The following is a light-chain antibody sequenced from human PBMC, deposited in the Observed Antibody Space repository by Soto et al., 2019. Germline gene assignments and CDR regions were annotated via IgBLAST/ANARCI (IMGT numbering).Light chain of an antibody. CDR2: AAS. CDR3: KQSYTTPRT. J-gene: IGKJ5*01. CDR1: QTIRNY. V-gene: IGKV1-39*01. Sequence: DIQMTQSPSSLSASVGDRVTITCRSSQTIRNYLNWYQQKPGKAPKVLIYAASSLQSGVPSRFSGSGSGTDFTLTISSLQPEDFATYYCKQSYTTPRTFGQGTRLEIK.